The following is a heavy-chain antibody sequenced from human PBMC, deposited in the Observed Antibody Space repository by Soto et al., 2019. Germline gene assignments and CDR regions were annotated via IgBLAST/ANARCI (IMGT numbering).Heavy chain of an antibody. V-gene: IGHV3-30*18. J-gene: IGHJ3*02. CDR2: ISYDGSNK. CDR1: GFTFSSYG. CDR3: AKLPHSSGTWAFDI. Sequence: QVQLVESGGGVVQPGRSLRLSCAASGFTFSSYGMHWVRQAPGKGLEWVAVISYDGSNKYYADSVKGRFTISRDNSKNTLYLQMNSLRAEDTAVYYCAKLPHSSGTWAFDIWGQGTMVTVSS. D-gene: IGHD3-22*01.